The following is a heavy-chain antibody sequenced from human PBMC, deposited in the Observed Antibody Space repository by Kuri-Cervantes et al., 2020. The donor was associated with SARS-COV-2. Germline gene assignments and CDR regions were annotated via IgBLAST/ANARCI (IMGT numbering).Heavy chain of an antibody. J-gene: IGHJ3*02. CDR3: VRFRYYDDIRHASDI. D-gene: IGHD3-22*01. V-gene: IGHV1-2*02. CDR2: VNPISGGT. CDR1: GYTLTELS. Sequence: ASVKVSCKVSGYTLTELSMHWVRQAPGQGLEWMGWVNPISGGTKFAQKFQGRVTMTRDRSITTAYMELSGLRSDDTAVYYCVRFRYYDDIRHASDIWGQGTMVTVSS.